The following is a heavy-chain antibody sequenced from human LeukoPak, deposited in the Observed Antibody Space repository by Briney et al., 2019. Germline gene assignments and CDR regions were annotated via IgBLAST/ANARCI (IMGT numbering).Heavy chain of an antibody. CDR1: GFTFSIYW. V-gene: IGHV3-7*01. CDR3: ARDTRLYNWFDP. Sequence: GGSLRLSCAASGFTFSIYWMTWVRQAPGKGLEWVANIKTDGSQIYYVDSVKGRFTISRDNAKNSLYLQMSSLRAEDTAVYYCARDTRLYNWFDPWGQGTLVTVSS. CDR2: IKTDGSQI. J-gene: IGHJ5*02.